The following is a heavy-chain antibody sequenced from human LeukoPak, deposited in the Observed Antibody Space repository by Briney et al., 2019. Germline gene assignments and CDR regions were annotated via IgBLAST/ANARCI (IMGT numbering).Heavy chain of an antibody. Sequence: ASVKVSCKASGGTFSSYAISWVRQAPGQGLEWMGGIIPIFGTANYAQKFQDRVTITADKSTSTAYMELSSLRSEDTAVYYCAKGSGYEAQYYYYYMDVWGKGTTVTISS. J-gene: IGHJ6*03. CDR2: IIPIFGTA. D-gene: IGHD5-12*01. CDR3: AKGSGYEAQYYYYYMDV. CDR1: GGTFSSYA. V-gene: IGHV1-69*06.